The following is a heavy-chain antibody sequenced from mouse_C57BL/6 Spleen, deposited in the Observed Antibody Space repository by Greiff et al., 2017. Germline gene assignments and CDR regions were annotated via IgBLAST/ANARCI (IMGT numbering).Heavy chain of an antibody. D-gene: IGHD2-4*01. CDR2: IDPSDSYT. CDR1: GYTFTSYW. V-gene: IGHV1-69*01. J-gene: IGHJ3*01. Sequence: VQLQQPGAELVMPGASVKLSCKASGYTFTSYWMHWVKQRPGQGLEWIGEIDPSDSYTNYNQKFKGKSTLTVDKSSSTAYMELRSLTSEDSAVYYCARLGYDYGFAYWGQGTLVTVSA. CDR3: ARLGYDYGFAY.